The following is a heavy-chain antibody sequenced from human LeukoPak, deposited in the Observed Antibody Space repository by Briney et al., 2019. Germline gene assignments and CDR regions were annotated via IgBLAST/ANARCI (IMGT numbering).Heavy chain of an antibody. CDR1: GYTFTGYY. CDR2: INPNSGGT. Sequence: ASVKVSCKASGYTFTGYYMHWVRQAPGQGLEWMGWINPNSGGTNYAQKFQGWVTMTTDTSTSTAYMELRSLRSDDAAVYYCARRSGSYYYYGMDVWGQGTTVTVSS. D-gene: IGHD5-12*01. J-gene: IGHJ6*02. CDR3: ARRSGSYYYYGMDV. V-gene: IGHV1-2*04.